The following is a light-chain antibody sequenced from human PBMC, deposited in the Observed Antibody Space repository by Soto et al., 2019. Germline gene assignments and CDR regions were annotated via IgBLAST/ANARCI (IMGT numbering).Light chain of an antibody. CDR1: QDLSNF. J-gene: IGKJ4*01. Sequence: DIQLTQSPSFLSASIGDRVTITCRASQDLSNFLAWYQQKPGRAPKLLMYDASTLQSGVPSRFSGSGSGTEFTLTISSLQPEDFATYYCQQLYSFPLTFGGGTKVDIK. CDR2: DAS. V-gene: IGKV1-9*01. CDR3: QQLYSFPLT.